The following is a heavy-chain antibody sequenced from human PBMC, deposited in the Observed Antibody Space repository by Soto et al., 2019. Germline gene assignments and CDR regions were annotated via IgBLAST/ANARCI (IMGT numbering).Heavy chain of an antibody. Sequence: ASETLSLTCTVSGGSISSYYWSWIRQPPGKGLEWIGYIYYSGSTNYNPSLKSRVTISVDTSKNQFSLKLSSVTAADTAVYYCARQVEMASRIDYWGQGTLVTVSS. CDR2: IYYSGST. J-gene: IGHJ4*02. V-gene: IGHV4-59*01. D-gene: IGHD2-2*01. CDR3: ARQVEMASRIDY. CDR1: GGSISSYY.